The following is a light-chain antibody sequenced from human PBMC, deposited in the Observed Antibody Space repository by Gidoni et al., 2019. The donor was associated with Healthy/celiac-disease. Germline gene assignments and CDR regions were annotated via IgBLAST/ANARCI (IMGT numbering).Light chain of an antibody. CDR2: AAP. Sequence: DIQMTQSPPPLSASVGDRVPITRPARQGISNYLAWYQQKPGNVPKLLIYAAPTLQSGVPCRFSGSGSGTVFTLTISSLQPDDVATYYCQRYNCAPRTFGQGTKVEIK. CDR1: QGISNY. V-gene: IGKV1-27*01. J-gene: IGKJ1*01. CDR3: QRYNCAPRT.